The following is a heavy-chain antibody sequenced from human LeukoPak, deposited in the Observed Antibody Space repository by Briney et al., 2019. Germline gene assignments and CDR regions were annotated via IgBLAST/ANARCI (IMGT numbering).Heavy chain of an antibody. J-gene: IGHJ6*03. V-gene: IGHV4-34*01. CDR3: ARVRYFDWAYYYYYMDV. Sequence: SETLSLTCAVYGGSFSGYYWSWIRQPPGKGLEWIGEINHSGSTNYNPSLKSRVTISVDTSKNQFSLKLSSVAAADTAVYYCARVRYFDWAYYYYYMDVWGKGTTVTVSS. D-gene: IGHD3-9*01. CDR2: INHSGST. CDR1: GGSFSGYY.